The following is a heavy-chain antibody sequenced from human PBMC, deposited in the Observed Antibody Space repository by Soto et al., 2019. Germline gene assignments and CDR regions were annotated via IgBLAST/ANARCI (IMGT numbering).Heavy chain of an antibody. J-gene: IGHJ6*03. CDR3: ARSYTAYYYYYMDV. CDR1: GFTFDDYA. CDR2: ISWNSGSI. V-gene: IGHV3-9*01. D-gene: IGHD4-4*01. Sequence: ESGGGLVQPGRSLRLSCAASGFTFDDYAMHWVRQAPGKGLEWVSGISWNSGSIGYADSVKGRFTISRDNAKNSLYLQMNSLRAEDTALYYCARSYTAYYYYYMDVWGKGTTVTVSS.